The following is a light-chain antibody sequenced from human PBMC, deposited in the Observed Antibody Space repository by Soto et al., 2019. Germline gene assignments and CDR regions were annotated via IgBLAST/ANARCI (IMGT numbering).Light chain of an antibody. CDR2: DAS. V-gene: IGKV3D-20*01. CDR3: QQYGSSPPT. J-gene: IGKJ1*01. Sequence: EIVLTQSPATLSLSPVERATLYFVASQSVSSSYLAWYQPKPGLAPRLLICDASSRATGIPDRFSGSGSGTDFTLTISRLEPEDFAVYYCQQYGSSPPTCGQGTKGDIK. CDR1: QSVSSSY.